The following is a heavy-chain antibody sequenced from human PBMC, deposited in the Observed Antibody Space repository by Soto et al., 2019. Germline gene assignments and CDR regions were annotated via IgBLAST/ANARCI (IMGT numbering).Heavy chain of an antibody. J-gene: IGHJ4*02. V-gene: IGHV3-7*01. CDR1: GFTFSDYL. CDR2: IKQDGNET. Sequence: EVQLVDSGGALVEPGESLRLSGAASGFTFSDYLMTWVREAPGKGLEGVATIKQDGNETYYVDSVKGRLTISRDNAKNSLYLQLNALRAEDTAVFYCAIGHWLGKWGQGTLVTVSS. CDR3: AIGHWLGK. D-gene: IGHD6-19*01.